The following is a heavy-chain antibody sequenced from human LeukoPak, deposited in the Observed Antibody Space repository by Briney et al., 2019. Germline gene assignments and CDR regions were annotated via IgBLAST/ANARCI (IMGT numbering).Heavy chain of an antibody. CDR3: ARSMVRGVIISGFDY. CDR2: IWYDGSNK. V-gene: IGHV3-33*01. CDR1: GFTFSSYG. D-gene: IGHD3-10*01. Sequence: GGSLRLSCAASGFTFSSYGMHWVRQAPGKGLEWVAVIWYDGSNKYYADSVKGRFTISRDNSKNTLYLQMNSLRVEDTAVYYCARSMVRGVIISGFDYWGQGTLVTVSS. J-gene: IGHJ4*02.